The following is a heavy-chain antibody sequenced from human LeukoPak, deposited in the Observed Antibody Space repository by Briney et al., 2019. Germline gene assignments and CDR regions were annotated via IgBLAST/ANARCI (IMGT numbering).Heavy chain of an antibody. Sequence: SETLSLTCTVSGGSISSSSYYWGWIRQPPGKGLEWIGTMYNSGSTDYNPSLESRVTISVDTSKNQFSLKLSSVTAADTAVYYCAREADRWFDPWGQGTLVTVSS. V-gene: IGHV4-39*07. CDR1: GGSISSSSYY. CDR3: AREADRWFDP. J-gene: IGHJ5*02. CDR2: MYNSGST.